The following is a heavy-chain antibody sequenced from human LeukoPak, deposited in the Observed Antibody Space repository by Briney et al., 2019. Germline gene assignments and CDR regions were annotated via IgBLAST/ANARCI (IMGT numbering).Heavy chain of an antibody. CDR1: GMTRSNDC. CDR2: IGGSGGRT. Sequence: VGFMRLACAVSGMTRSNDCMRWVGQAPGKGLEWVAGIGGSGGRTNYADSVKGRFTISRDSPKNTLYLQMNSLRAEDTAVYFCAKRGVVIRVVLVGFHKEAYYFDSWGQGALVTVSS. CDR3: AKRGVVIRVVLVGFHKEAYYFDS. J-gene: IGHJ4*02. D-gene: IGHD3-10*01. V-gene: IGHV3-23*01.